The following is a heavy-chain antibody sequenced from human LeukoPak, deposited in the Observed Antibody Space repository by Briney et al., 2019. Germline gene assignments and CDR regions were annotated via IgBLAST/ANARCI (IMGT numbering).Heavy chain of an antibody. CDR2: INPSGGST. Sequence: ASVKVSCKASGYTFTSYGISWVRQAPGQGLEWMGIINPSGGSTSYAQKFQGRVTMTRDMSTSTVYMELSSLRSEDTAVYYCARVFPAFLRGSFDYWGQGTLVTVSS. CDR3: ARVFPAFLRGSFDY. CDR1: GYTFTSYG. V-gene: IGHV1-46*01. J-gene: IGHJ4*02. D-gene: IGHD2/OR15-2a*01.